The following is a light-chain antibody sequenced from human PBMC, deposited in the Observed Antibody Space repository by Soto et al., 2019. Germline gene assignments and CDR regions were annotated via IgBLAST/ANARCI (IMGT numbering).Light chain of an antibody. CDR1: SSNIGSYI. Sequence: QSVLTQPPSASGTPGQRVTISCSGSSSNIGSYIVNWYQQLPGTAPKLLIYSSNQRPSGVPDRFSGSKSGTSASLAISGLQSEDEADYYCATWDDTLSGPVFGGGTKLTVL. J-gene: IGLJ3*02. V-gene: IGLV1-44*01. CDR3: ATWDDTLSGPV. CDR2: SSN.